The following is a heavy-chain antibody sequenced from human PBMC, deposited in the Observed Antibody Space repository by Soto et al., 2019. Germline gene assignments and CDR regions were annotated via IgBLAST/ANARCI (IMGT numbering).Heavy chain of an antibody. CDR2: IYWDDDK. CDR3: AHRLYSSAWPWDSGVFDY. V-gene: IGHV2-5*02. CDR1: GFSLSTGGVG. Sequence: QITLKESGPTLVKPTQTLTLTCTFSGFSLSTGGVGVGWIRQPPGKALEWLALIYWDDDKRYSPSLKSRLTITNDTSKTLVVLTMTNMDPVDTATYYCAHRLYSSAWPWDSGVFDYWGQGTLVTVSS. J-gene: IGHJ4*02. D-gene: IGHD6-19*01.